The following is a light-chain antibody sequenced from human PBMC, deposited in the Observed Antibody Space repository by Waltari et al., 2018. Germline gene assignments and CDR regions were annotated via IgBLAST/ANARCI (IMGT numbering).Light chain of an antibody. V-gene: IGKV1-12*01. CDR3: QQSNSFPLT. CDR1: QGVSSW. Sequence: DIQMPQSPSSVSASVGDNVTITCRASQGVSSWLGWYQNKPGKAPKLLIYAASTLQGGVPSRFSGRGYGTEFTLTITNLQPEDFALYFCQQSNSFPLTFGGGTKVEI. CDR2: AAS. J-gene: IGKJ4*01.